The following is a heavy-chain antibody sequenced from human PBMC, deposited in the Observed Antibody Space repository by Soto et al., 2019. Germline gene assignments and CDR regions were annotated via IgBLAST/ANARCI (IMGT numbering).Heavy chain of an antibody. D-gene: IGHD6-13*01. Sequence: EVQLLESGGGLVQPGGSLRLSCAASKFTFRSYAMSWVRQAPGKGLEWVSAISTSGVSTYYADSVEGRFTISRDNSKNTLDLQMNSLRAEDTAVYYCAKDKYSSSWYFDYWGQGTLVTVSS. CDR2: ISTSGVST. J-gene: IGHJ4*02. CDR1: KFTFRSYA. V-gene: IGHV3-23*01. CDR3: AKDKYSSSWYFDY.